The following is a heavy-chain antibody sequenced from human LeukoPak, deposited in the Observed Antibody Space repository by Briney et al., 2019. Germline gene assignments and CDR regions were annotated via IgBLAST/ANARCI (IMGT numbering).Heavy chain of an antibody. J-gene: IGHJ4*02. D-gene: IGHD6-13*01. CDR1: GFTFSSYA. Sequence: GGSLRLSCAASGFTFSSYAMSWVRQAPGKGLEWVSVIYSGGSTYYADSVKGRFTISRDNSKNTLYLQMNSLRAEDTAVYYCARDPSSSSWYTYWGQGTLVTVSS. CDR2: IYSGGST. V-gene: IGHV3-53*01. CDR3: ARDPSSSSWYTY.